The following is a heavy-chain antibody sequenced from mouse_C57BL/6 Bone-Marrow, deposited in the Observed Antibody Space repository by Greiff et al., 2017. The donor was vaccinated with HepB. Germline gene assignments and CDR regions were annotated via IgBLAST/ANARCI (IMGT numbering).Heavy chain of an antibody. CDR3: TFTGYAMDY. V-gene: IGHV14-4*01. J-gene: IGHJ4*01. CDR2: IDPENGDT. Sequence: VQLQQSGAELVRPGASVKLSCKATGFNIKDDYMHWVKQRPEQGLEWIGWIDPENGDTEYASKFQGNATITADTSSNTAYLQLSSLTSEDTAVYYCTFTGYAMDYWGQGTSVTVSS. D-gene: IGHD3-1*01. CDR1: GFNIKDDY.